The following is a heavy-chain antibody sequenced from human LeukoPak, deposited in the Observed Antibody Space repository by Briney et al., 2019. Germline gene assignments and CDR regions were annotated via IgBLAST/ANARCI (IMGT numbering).Heavy chain of an antibody. Sequence: KASETLSLTCAVYGGSFSGYYGSWIRQPPGKGLEWIGEINLSGSTNYNPSLKSRVTISVDTSKNQFSLKLSSVTAADTAVYYCARVSPSNPYYYGSGSYPHWFDPWGQGTLVTVSS. D-gene: IGHD3-10*01. V-gene: IGHV4-34*01. CDR1: GGSFSGYY. J-gene: IGHJ5*02. CDR2: INLSGST. CDR3: ARVSPSNPYYYGSGSYPHWFDP.